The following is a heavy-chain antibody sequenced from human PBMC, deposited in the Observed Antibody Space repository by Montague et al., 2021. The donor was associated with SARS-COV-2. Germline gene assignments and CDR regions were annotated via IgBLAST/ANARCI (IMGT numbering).Heavy chain of an antibody. V-gene: IGHV4-39*01. Sequence: SETLSTCTVSGGSISSSSYYWGWIRQPPGKGLEWIGSIYYSGSTYYNPSLKSRVTISVDTSKNQFSLKLSSVTAADTAVYYYASPTYYYDSSGSDAFDIWGQGTMVTVSS. CDR1: GGSISSSSYY. CDR3: ASPTYYYDSSGSDAFDI. J-gene: IGHJ3*02. D-gene: IGHD3-22*01. CDR2: IYYSGST.